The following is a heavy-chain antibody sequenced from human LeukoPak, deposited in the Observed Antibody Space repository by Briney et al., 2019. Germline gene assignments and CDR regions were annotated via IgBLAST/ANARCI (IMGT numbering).Heavy chain of an antibody. D-gene: IGHD3-9*01. CDR3: ARHEGSQPDPYYDILTGFSLGFAMDY. Sequence: SETLSLTCTVSGGSISSSTYYWGWIRQPPGKGLEWIGNIYYSGSTYYNPSLKSRVTISIDTSKNQFSLKLSSVTAADTAVYYCARHEGSQPDPYYDILTGFSLGFAMDYWGQGTLVTVSS. CDR2: IYYSGST. CDR1: GGSISSSTYY. J-gene: IGHJ4*02. V-gene: IGHV4-39*07.